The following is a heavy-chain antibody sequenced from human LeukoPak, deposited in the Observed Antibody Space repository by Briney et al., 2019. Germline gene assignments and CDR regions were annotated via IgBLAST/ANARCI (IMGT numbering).Heavy chain of an antibody. V-gene: IGHV4-59*01. D-gene: IGHD6-19*01. CDR2: IYYSGST. Sequence: PSETLSLTCTVSGGSISSYYWSWIRQPPGKGLEWIGYIYYSGSTNYNPSLKSRVTISVDTSKNQFSLKLSSVTAADTAVYYCARVPVVAVAGTPYYYYGMDVWGQGTTVTVSS. CDR1: GGSISSYY. J-gene: IGHJ6*02. CDR3: ARVPVVAVAGTPYYYYGMDV.